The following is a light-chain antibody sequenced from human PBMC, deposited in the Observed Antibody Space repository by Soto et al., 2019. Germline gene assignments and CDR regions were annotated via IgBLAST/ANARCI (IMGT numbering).Light chain of an antibody. CDR3: QVWHRDEHDYV. CDR2: DDS. Sequence: SYELTQPPSLSVAPGQTATITCGGKKIGFKSVNWYQQEPGQAPVLVVYDDSARPSGVPARFSGSSSGNTATLTLSRVEAGDVADYYCQVWHRDEHDYVFGSGTKVTVL. V-gene: IGLV3-21*02. CDR1: KIGFKS. J-gene: IGLJ1*01.